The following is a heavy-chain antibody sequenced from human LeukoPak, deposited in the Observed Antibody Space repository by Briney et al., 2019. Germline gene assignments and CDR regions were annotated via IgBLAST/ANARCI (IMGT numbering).Heavy chain of an antibody. J-gene: IGHJ4*02. Sequence: GGSLRLSCAASGFTFSSYAMHWVRQAPGRGLEWVAFIRYDGNNKYYTDSVKGRFTISRDNSKNTLYLQMNSLRAEDTAVYLCAKDPGSGSYYPYYFDYWGQGTLVTVSS. V-gene: IGHV3-30*02. D-gene: IGHD3-10*01. CDR1: GFTFSSYA. CDR3: AKDPGSGSYYPYYFDY. CDR2: IRYDGNNK.